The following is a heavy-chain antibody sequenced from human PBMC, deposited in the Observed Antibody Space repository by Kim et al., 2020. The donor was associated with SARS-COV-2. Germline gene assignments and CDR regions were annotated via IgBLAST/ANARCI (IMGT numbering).Heavy chain of an antibody. Sequence: SETLSLTCSVSRASIINSNFQWGWIRQPPGKGLEWIGSMSYGGNTYYKSSLKSRVTILVDTSKNQLFLRLKSVTAADSAVYYCARDGKYPNPFDYWGQGTLVTVSS. V-gene: IGHV4-39*02. CDR3: ARDGKYPNPFDY. J-gene: IGHJ4*02. CDR2: MSYGGNT. D-gene: IGHD1-26*01. CDR1: RASIINSNFQ.